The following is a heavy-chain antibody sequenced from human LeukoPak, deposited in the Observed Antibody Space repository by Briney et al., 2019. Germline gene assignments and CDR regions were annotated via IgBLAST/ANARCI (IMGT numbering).Heavy chain of an antibody. CDR3: ARDYDILTGPDAFDI. CDR2: IKQDGSEK. Sequence: GGSLRLSCAASGFTFSSYGMHWVRQAPGKGLEWVANIKQDGSEKYYADSVKGRFTISRDDAKNSLYLQMNSLRAEDTAVYYCARDYDILTGPDAFDIWGQGTMVTVSS. J-gene: IGHJ3*02. CDR1: GFTFSSYG. D-gene: IGHD3-9*01. V-gene: IGHV3-7*01.